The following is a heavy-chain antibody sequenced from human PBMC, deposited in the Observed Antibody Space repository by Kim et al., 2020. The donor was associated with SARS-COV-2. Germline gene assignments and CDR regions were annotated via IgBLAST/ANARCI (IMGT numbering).Heavy chain of an antibody. CDR2: ISYDGSNK. V-gene: IGHV3-30*04. CDR3: ARNGRDSSSWLFDY. CDR1: GFTFSSYA. Sequence: GGSLRLSCAASGFTFSSYAMHWVRQAPGKGPEWVAVISYDGSNKYYVDSVKGRFTISRDNSKNTLYLQMNSLRAEDTAVYYCARNGRDSSSWLFDYWGQGTLVTVSS. J-gene: IGHJ4*02. D-gene: IGHD6-13*01.